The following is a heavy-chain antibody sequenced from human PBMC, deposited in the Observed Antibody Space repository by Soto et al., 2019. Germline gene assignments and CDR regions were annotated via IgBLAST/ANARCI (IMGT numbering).Heavy chain of an antibody. D-gene: IGHD3-3*01. V-gene: IGHV2-5*02. J-gene: IGHJ4*02. CDR3: AHSETIFGVVIINFDY. Sequence: SGPTLVNATQTLTLTCTFSGFSLSTSGVGVGWIRQPPGKALEWLALIYWDDDKRYSPSLKSRLTITKDTSKNQVVLTMTNMDLVDTATYYCAHSETIFGVVIINFDYWGQGTLVTVS. CDR1: GFSLSTSGVG. CDR2: IYWDDDK.